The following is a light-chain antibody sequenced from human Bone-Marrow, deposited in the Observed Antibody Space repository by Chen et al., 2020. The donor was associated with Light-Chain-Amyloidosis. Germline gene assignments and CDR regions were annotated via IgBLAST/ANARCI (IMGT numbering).Light chain of an antibody. CDR1: PTISSNY. CDR2: GSS. V-gene: IGKV3-20*01. J-gene: IGKJ4*01. CDR3: QQYGTSPLT. Sequence: EIVLTQSPGTLSLSPGEGANLSCRASPTISSNYLTWSQQKFGQAPRLLIYGSSSRATGMPDRVTGSGSGTDFTLTINRREPEDFAMYYCQQYGTSPLTFGGGTKVEIK.